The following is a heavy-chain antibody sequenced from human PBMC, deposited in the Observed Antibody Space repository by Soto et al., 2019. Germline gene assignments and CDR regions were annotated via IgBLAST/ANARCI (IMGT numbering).Heavy chain of an antibody. Sequence: GASVKVSCKASGYTFTSYGISWVRQAPGQGLEWMGWISAYNGNTNYAQKLQGRVTMTTDTSTSTAYMELRSLRSDDTAVYYCARDLSLNYYDSSGQTKYWGQGTLVTVSS. CDR2: ISAYNGNT. CDR1: GYTFTSYG. D-gene: IGHD3-22*01. J-gene: IGHJ4*02. V-gene: IGHV1-18*01. CDR3: ARDLSLNYYDSSGQTKY.